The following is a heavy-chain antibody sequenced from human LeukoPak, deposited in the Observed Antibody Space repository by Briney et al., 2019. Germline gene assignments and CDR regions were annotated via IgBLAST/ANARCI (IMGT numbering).Heavy chain of an antibody. J-gene: IGHJ1*01. Sequence: PGGSLRLSCAASGFTFSDYWMHWVRQVPGKGLVWVSRINSDGSSTTYADSVKGRFTISRDYAKNTLYLQMNSLRAEDTAVYYCCASKPDSDFWGQGTLVTVSS. V-gene: IGHV3-74*01. CDR1: GFTFSDYW. D-gene: IGHD1-14*01. CDR2: INSDGSST. CDR3: CASKPDSDF.